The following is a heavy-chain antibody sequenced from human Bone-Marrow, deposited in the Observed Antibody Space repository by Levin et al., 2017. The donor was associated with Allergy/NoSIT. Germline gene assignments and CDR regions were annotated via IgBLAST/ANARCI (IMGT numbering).Heavy chain of an antibody. Sequence: PGGSLRLSCAASGFTFSTYAMNWVRQAPGKGLEWVALISYSGTNKYYADSVKGRFTISRENSKNTLFLQMNSLRPEDTAVYYCARVGIVEAIIGWFDYWGQGTLLTVSS. CDR1: GFTFSTYA. V-gene: IGHV3-30*04. CDR2: ISYSGTNK. CDR3: ARVGIVEAIIGWFDY. J-gene: IGHJ4*02. D-gene: IGHD1-26*01.